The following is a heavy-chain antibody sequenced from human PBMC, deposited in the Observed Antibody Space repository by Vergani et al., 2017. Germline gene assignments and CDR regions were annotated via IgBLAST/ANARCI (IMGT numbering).Heavy chain of an antibody. CDR3: AREGPCGGDCPYNWFDP. D-gene: IGHD2-21*02. J-gene: IGHJ5*02. Sequence: QVQLQESGPGLVKPSQTLSLTCTVSGGSISSGGYYWSWIRQPPGKGLEWIGYIYYSGRTNYNPSLKSRVTISVDTSKNQFSLKLSSVTAADTAVYYCAREGPCGGDCPYNWFDPWGQGTLVTVSS. CDR2: IYYSGRT. V-gene: IGHV4-61*08. CDR1: GGSISSGGYY.